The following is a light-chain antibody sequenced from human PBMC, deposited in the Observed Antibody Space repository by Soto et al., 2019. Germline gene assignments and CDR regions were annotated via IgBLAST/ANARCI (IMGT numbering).Light chain of an antibody. CDR3: QKSYSTPWT. V-gene: IGKV1-39*01. Sequence: DIQMTQSPSSLSGSAGDRVTITCRASQSISGYLNWYQQKPGKAPKVLMDCTSILQTGVSSRFSGSGSGTDFSLTINSLQPEDFATYYCQKSYSTPWTFGQGNQVAIK. CDR2: CTS. J-gene: IGKJ1*01. CDR1: QSISGY.